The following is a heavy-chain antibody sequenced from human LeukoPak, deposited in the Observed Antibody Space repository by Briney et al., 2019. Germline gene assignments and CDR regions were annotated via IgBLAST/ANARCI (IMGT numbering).Heavy chain of an antibody. D-gene: IGHD2-21*01. CDR3: ARLELFGYENWCDS. CDR2: IKKDGSEK. V-gene: IGHV3-7*01. CDR1: GFTFNNYW. J-gene: IGHJ5*01. Sequence: GGSLRLSCAASGFTFNNYWMSWVRQAPGKGLEWVANIKKDGSEKCYVDSVEGRFTISRDNAKNSLYLQMNNLRAEDTAVYYCARLELFGYENWCDSWGQGTLAPVSS.